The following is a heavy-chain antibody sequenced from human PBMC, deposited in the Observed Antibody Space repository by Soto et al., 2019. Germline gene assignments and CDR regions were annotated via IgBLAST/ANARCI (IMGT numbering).Heavy chain of an antibody. CDR2: IYYSGST. CDR1: GGSISSGGYY. V-gene: IGHV4-31*03. J-gene: IGHJ5*02. D-gene: IGHD3-10*01. Sequence: SETLSLTCTVSGGSISSGGYYWSWIRQHPGKGLEWIGYIYYSGSTYYNPSLKSRVTISVDTSKNQFSLKLSSVTAADTAVYYCARARVRSKTYYYGSGSPSWFDPWGQGTLVTVSS. CDR3: ARARVRSKTYYYGSGSPSWFDP.